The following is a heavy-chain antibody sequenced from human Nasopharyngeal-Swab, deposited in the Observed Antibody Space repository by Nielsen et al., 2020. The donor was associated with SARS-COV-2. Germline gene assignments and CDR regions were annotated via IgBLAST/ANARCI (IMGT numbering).Heavy chain of an antibody. V-gene: IGHV3-7*01. Sequence: GESLKISCAASGFTFSSYWMSWVRQAPGKGLEWVANIKQDGSEKYYADSVKGRFTISRDNSKNTLYLQMNSLRAEDTAVYYCARDRAINWNDGYTDYWGQGTLVTVSS. CDR2: IKQDGSEK. CDR3: ARDRAINWNDGYTDY. D-gene: IGHD1-20*01. CDR1: GFTFSSYW. J-gene: IGHJ4*02.